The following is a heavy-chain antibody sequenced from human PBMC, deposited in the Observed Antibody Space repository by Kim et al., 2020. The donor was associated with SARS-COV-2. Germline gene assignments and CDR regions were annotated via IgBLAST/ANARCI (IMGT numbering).Heavy chain of an antibody. Sequence: KYYADSVKGRFTISRDNSKNTLYLQMNSLRAEDTAVYYCARGYSYGDAADIWGQGTMVTVSS. V-gene: IGHV3-30*01. D-gene: IGHD5-18*01. J-gene: IGHJ3*02. CDR2: K. CDR3: ARGYSYGDAADI.